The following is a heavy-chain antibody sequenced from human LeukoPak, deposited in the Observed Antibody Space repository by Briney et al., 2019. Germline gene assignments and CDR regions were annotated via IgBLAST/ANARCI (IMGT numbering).Heavy chain of an antibody. Sequence: SETLSLTCTVSGGSISSYYWSWIRQPPGKGLDWIGYIYYSGSTNYSPSLKSRVTISVDTSKNQFSLKLGSVTAADTAVYYCARRHSSSWFFDYWGQGTLVTVSS. V-gene: IGHV4-59*01. J-gene: IGHJ4*02. CDR2: IYYSGST. CDR1: GGSISSYY. D-gene: IGHD6-13*01. CDR3: ARRHSSSWFFDY.